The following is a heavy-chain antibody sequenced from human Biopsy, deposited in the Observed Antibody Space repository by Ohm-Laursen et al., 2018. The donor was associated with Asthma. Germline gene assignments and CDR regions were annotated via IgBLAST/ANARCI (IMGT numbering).Heavy chain of an antibody. D-gene: IGHD5-12*01. CDR1: GYSFATNA. CDR2: FNPGNGNA. Sequence: ASVKVSCKASGYSFATNAMHWVRQAPGQRPEWMGWFNPGNGNAKVSEKFQGIVSITRDTSATTAYLEVSSLTSEDTAVYYCARSAETYSGFDSNYYGMDVWGQGTRVTVSS. J-gene: IGHJ6*02. CDR3: ARSAETYSGFDSNYYGMDV. V-gene: IGHV1-3*01.